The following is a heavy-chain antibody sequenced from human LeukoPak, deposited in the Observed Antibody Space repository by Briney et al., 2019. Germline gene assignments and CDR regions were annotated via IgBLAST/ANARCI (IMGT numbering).Heavy chain of an antibody. CDR2: IKEDGSEK. CDR3: ASGRQLGY. D-gene: IGHD6-13*01. CDR1: GFTFSNYW. Sequence: QTGGSLRLSCAASGFTFSNYWMSWVRQAPGKGLEWVANIKEDGSEKYYVDSVKGRFTISRDNARNPLYLQMNSLRAEDTAVYYCASGRQLGYWGQGTPVTVSS. J-gene: IGHJ4*02. V-gene: IGHV3-7*01.